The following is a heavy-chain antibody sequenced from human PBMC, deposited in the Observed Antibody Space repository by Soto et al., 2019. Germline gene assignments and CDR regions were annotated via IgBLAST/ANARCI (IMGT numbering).Heavy chain of an antibody. CDR2: ISYDGSNK. CDR1: GFTFSSYG. D-gene: IGHD4-17*01. Sequence: QVQLVESGGGVVQPGRSLRLSCAASGFTFSSYGMHWVRQAPGKGLEWVAVISYDGSNKYYADSVKGRFTISRDNSKNTLYLQMNSLRAEDTAVYYCAKKRGYGDLGRGMDVWGQGTTVTVSS. V-gene: IGHV3-30*18. CDR3: AKKRGYGDLGRGMDV. J-gene: IGHJ6*02.